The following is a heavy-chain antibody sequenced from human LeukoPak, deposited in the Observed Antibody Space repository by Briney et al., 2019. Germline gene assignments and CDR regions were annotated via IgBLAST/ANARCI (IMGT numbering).Heavy chain of an antibody. Sequence: SETLSLTCTVSGGSISSGSYYWSWIRQPAGKGLEWIGRIYTSGSTNYNPSLKSRVTMSVDTSKNQFSLKLSSVTAADTAVYYCARGYGRWLQFGRAFDIWGQGTMVTVSS. CDR2: IYTSGST. J-gene: IGHJ3*02. CDR3: ARGYGRWLQFGRAFDI. V-gene: IGHV4-61*02. D-gene: IGHD5-24*01. CDR1: GGSISSGSYY.